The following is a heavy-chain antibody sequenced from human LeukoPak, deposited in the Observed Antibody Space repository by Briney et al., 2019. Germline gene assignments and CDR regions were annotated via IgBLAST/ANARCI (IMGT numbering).Heavy chain of an antibody. Sequence: GGSLRLSCAASGFTFSSYAMSWVRQAPGKGLEWVSAISGSGGSTYYADSVKGRFTISRDNSKNTLYLQMNSLRAEDTAVYYCARGPSMEGFLEWLSSGEFDYWGQGTLVTVSS. CDR3: ARGPSMEGFLEWLSSGEFDY. J-gene: IGHJ4*02. CDR1: GFTFSSYA. CDR2: ISGSGGST. D-gene: IGHD3-3*01. V-gene: IGHV3-23*01.